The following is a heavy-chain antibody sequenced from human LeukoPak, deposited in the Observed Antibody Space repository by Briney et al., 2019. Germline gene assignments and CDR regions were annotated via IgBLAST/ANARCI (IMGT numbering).Heavy chain of an antibody. CDR2: ISSSGSTI. D-gene: IGHD6-13*01. V-gene: IGHV3-48*03. Sequence: GGSLRLSCAASGFTFSSYEMNWVRQAPGKGLEWVSYISSSGSTIYYADSVKGRFTISRDNAKNSLYMQMNSLRAEDTALYYCAKDGLFRYSSSWYYFDYWGQGTLVTVSS. J-gene: IGHJ4*02. CDR1: GFTFSSYE. CDR3: AKDGLFRYSSSWYYFDY.